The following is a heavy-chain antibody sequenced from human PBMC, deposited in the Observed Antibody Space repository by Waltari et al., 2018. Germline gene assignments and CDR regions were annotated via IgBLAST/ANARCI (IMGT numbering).Heavy chain of an antibody. CDR3: VKVGPSGSYDY. J-gene: IGHJ4*02. V-gene: IGHV3-64D*06. CDR1: GFPFSSYA. D-gene: IGHD1-26*01. CDR2: ISSNGGST. Sequence: EVQLVESGGGLVQPGGSLRPSCSASGFPFSSYAMHWVRQAPGKGLEYVSAISSNGGSTYYADSVKGRFTISRDNSKNTLYLQMSSLRAEDTAVYYCVKVGPSGSYDYWGQGTLVTVSS.